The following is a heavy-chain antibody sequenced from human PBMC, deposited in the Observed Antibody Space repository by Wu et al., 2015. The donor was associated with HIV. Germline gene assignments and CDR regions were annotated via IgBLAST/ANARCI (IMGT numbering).Heavy chain of an antibody. Sequence: QPQLEQSGTEVKKSGASVMLACKTIGYRFTQYPISWVRQAPGQRLEWLGWIDTYTNKTTVAQKFQGRVALTTEFWSKKTAYMEMGSLMVXRGDSAKFYFCDESPLFDSGWYDWFDPWG. V-gene: IGHV1-18*01. CDR2: IDTYTNKT. CDR3: YFCDESPLFDSGWYDWFDP. CDR1: GYRFTQYP. J-gene: IGHJ5*02. D-gene: IGHD6-19*01.